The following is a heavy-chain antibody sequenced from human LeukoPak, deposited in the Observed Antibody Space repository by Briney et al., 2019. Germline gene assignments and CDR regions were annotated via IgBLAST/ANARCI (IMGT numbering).Heavy chain of an antibody. CDR1: GFTFSSYA. J-gene: IGHJ4*02. CDR2: ISSSGNMI. D-gene: IGHD5-18*01. V-gene: IGHV3-48*03. Sequence: GGSLRLSCAASGFTFSSYAMNWVRQAPGKGLEWVSYISSSGNMIYYADSVKGRFTISRDNAKNSLYLQMNSLRAEDTAVYYCASLVDTAMAFWGQGTLVTVSS. CDR3: ASLVDTAMAF.